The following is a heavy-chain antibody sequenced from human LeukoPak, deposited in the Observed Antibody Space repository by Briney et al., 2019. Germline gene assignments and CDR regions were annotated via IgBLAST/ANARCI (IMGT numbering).Heavy chain of an antibody. CDR2: INSDGSST. Sequence: GGSLRLSCAASGFTFSSYWMHWVRQAPGKGLVWVSRINSDGSSTSYADSVKGRFTISRDNAKNTPYLQMNSLRAEDTAVYYCARVKRDYYGSGSYTTLDYWGQGTLVTVSS. J-gene: IGHJ4*02. CDR3: ARVKRDYYGSGSYTTLDY. D-gene: IGHD3-10*01. CDR1: GFTFSSYW. V-gene: IGHV3-74*01.